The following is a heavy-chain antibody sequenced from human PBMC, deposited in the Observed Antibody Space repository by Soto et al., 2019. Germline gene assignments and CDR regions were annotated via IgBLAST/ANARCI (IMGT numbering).Heavy chain of an antibody. J-gene: IGHJ4*02. V-gene: IGHV3-30-3*02. CDR1: GFTFSIYA. D-gene: IGHD2-2*01. CDR2: ISYDGSNK. CDR3: AKPPVGYCSSTSCYPGFDY. Sequence: PGGSLRLSCAASGFTFSIYAMHWVRQAPGKGLEWVAVISYDGSNKYYADSVKGRFTISRDNSKNTLYLQMNSLRAEDTAVYYCAKPPVGYCSSTSCYPGFDYWGQGTLVTVSS.